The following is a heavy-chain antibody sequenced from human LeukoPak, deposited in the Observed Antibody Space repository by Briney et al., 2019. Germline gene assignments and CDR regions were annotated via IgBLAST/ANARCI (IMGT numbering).Heavy chain of an antibody. CDR1: GYTFTGYY. V-gene: IGHV1-2*02. CDR3: ARISEVCYDSSGYYCTYFDY. D-gene: IGHD3-22*01. Sequence: ASVKVSCKASGYTFTGYYMHWVRQAPGQGLEWMGWINPNSGGTNYAQKFQGRVTMTRDTSISTAYMELSRLRSDDTAVYYCARISEVCYDSSGYYCTYFDYWGQGTLVTDSS. J-gene: IGHJ4*02. CDR2: INPNSGGT.